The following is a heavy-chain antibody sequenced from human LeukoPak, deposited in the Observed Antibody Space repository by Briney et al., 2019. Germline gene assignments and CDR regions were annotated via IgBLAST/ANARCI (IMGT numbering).Heavy chain of an antibody. D-gene: IGHD3-22*01. CDR3: AKAELDYDPYRYFDL. CDR2: ISWNSGSI. Sequence: GGSLRLSCAASGFTFDDYAMHWVRQAPGKGLEWVSGISWNSGSIGCADSVKGRFTISRDNAKNSLYLQMNSLRAEDTALYYCAKAELDYDPYRYFDLWGRGTLVTVSS. V-gene: IGHV3-9*01. CDR1: GFTFDDYA. J-gene: IGHJ2*01.